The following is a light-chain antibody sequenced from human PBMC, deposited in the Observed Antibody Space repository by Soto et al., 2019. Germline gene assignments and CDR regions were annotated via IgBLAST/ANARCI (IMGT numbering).Light chain of an antibody. Sequence: QSALTQPASVSGSPGQSITISCTGTSSDVGDYNYVSWYQQHPGKAPKLMIYEVGNRPSGVSNRFSGSKSANTASLTISHLQAEDEADYYCSSYTSSTTNWVFGGGTKLTVL. V-gene: IGLV2-14*01. J-gene: IGLJ3*02. CDR2: EVG. CDR1: SSDVGDYNY. CDR3: SSYTSSTTNWV.